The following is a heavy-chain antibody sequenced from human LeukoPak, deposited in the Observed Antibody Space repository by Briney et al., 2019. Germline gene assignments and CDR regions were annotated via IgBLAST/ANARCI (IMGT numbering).Heavy chain of an antibody. Sequence: GGSLRLSCAASEFIFSNYWMSWVRQAPGKGLEWVANIKQDGSEKYFVDSVKGRFTISRDNAKNSLYLQMSSLRAEDTAVYYCARGTVGGSYFDYWGQGTLVTVSS. D-gene: IGHD1-26*01. J-gene: IGHJ4*02. CDR3: ARGTVGGSYFDY. V-gene: IGHV3-7*03. CDR2: IKQDGSEK. CDR1: EFIFSNYW.